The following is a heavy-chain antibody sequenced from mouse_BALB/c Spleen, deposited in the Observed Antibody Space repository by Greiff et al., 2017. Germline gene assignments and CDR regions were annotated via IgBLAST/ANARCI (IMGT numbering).Heavy chain of an antibody. V-gene: IGHV2-6-4*01. J-gene: IGHJ3*01. CDR2: IWGGGST. CDR1: GFSLSSYS. CDR3: ARNPTTVGEEAWLAY. D-gene: IGHD1-1*01. Sequence: VQLVESGPGLVAPSQSLSITCTVSGFSLSSYSVHWVRQPPGKGLEWLGMIWGGGSTDYNSALKSRLSISKDNSKSQVFLKMNSLQTDDTAMYYCARNPTTVGEEAWLAYWGQGTLVTVSA.